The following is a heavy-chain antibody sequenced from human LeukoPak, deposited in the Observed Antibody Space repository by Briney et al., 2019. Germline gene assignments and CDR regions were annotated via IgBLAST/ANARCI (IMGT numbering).Heavy chain of an antibody. D-gene: IGHD6-6*01. V-gene: IGHV3-23*01. J-gene: IGHJ3*01. CDR3: AKAFRAYGSSSYSSFDF. CDR2: VSYSAGST. Sequence: GGSLRLSCAASGFTFSSFALSWVRQAPGKGLEWVSAVSYSAGSTYYADSVKGRFTISRDDSNNMLYLQMNRLRAEDTAVYYCAKAFRAYGSSSYSSFDFWGQGITVTVSS. CDR1: GFTFSSFA.